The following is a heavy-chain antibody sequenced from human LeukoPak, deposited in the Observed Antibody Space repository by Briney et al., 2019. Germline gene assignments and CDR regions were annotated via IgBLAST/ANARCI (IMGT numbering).Heavy chain of an antibody. V-gene: IGHV4-34*01. Sequence: SETLSLTCAVYGGSFSGYYWSWIRQSPGKGLEWIGEINHSGSTNYNPSLKSRVTISVDTSKNQFSLKLSSVIAADTAVYYCARGVLTGTTFIVVVTSIAYYFDYWGQGTLVTVSS. CDR2: INHSGST. CDR1: GGSFSGYY. CDR3: ARGVLTGTTFIVVVTSIAYYFDY. J-gene: IGHJ4*02. D-gene: IGHD2-21*02.